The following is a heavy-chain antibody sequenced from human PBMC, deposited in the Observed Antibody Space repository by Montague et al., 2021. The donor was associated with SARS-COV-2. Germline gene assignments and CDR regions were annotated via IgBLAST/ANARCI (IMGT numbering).Heavy chain of an antibody. V-gene: IGHV4-39*01. D-gene: IGHD4-17*01. CDR3: ARRRLREDYFDF. J-gene: IGHJ4*02. CDR1: GDSVSSSDHH. Sequence: SETLSLTCTVSGDSVSSSDHHWGWIRQPPGKGLEWLGIVYHSGYTYYXPSVKGRVTISIDASKNQFSLKLNSLTATDTAIYHCARRRLREDYFDFWGQGTLLTVSS. CDR2: VYHSGYT.